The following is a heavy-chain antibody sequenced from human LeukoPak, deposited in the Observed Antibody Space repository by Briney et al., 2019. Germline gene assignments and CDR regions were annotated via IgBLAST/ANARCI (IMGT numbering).Heavy chain of an antibody. Sequence: GRSLRLSCAASGFTFSSYAMHWVRQAPGKGLEWVAVISYDGSNKYYADSVKGRFTISRDNSKNTLYLQMNSLRAEDMAVYYCARDIRFLYYYYGMDVWGQGTTVTVSS. J-gene: IGHJ6*02. CDR2: ISYDGSNK. D-gene: IGHD3-10*01. V-gene: IGHV3-30*04. CDR1: GFTFSSYA. CDR3: ARDIRFLYYYYGMDV.